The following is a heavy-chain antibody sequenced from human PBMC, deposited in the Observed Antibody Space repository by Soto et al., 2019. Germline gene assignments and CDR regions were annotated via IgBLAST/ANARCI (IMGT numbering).Heavy chain of an antibody. J-gene: IGHJ2*01. CDR3: ARDRLGGNYGSDQGPGYFDL. CDR2: INTFNGNT. V-gene: IGHV1-18*01. Sequence: HVQLVQSGAEVKTPGASVKVSCEASGYTFTSYGISWVRQAPGQGLEWIGWINTFNGNTIYAQNVQGRVSMTRETSTSTAFMALRSLRSDDTDVYYCARDRLGGNYGSDQGPGYFDLWGRGTLVTVSS. CDR1: GYTFTSYG. D-gene: IGHD3-10*01.